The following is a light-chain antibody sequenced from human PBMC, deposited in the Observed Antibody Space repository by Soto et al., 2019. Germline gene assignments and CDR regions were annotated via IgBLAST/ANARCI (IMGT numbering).Light chain of an antibody. CDR1: SNDVGGYNY. Sequence: QSVLTQPRSVSGSPGQSVTISCTGTSNDVGGYNYVSWYQQHPGKAPKLIIFDVNQRPSGVPDRFSGSKSGNTASLTISGLQPEDEADYFCCSYAGSDTPYVFGIGTRAPS. CDR3: CSYAGSDTPYV. V-gene: IGLV2-11*01. CDR2: DVN. J-gene: IGLJ1*01.